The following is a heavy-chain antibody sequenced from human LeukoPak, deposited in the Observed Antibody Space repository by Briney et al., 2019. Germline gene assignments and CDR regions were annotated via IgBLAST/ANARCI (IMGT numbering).Heavy chain of an antibody. CDR3: ARGGGRYSYGYADAGFDY. CDR2: IYSGGST. D-gene: IGHD5-18*01. Sequence: GGSLTLSCAASGVTVSSNYMSWVRQAPGKGPEWVSVIYSGGSTYYADSVKGRFTISRDNSKNTLYLQMNSLRAEDTAVYYCARGGGRYSYGYADAGFDYWGQGNLVTVSS. CDR1: GVTVSSNY. V-gene: IGHV3-53*01. J-gene: IGHJ4*02.